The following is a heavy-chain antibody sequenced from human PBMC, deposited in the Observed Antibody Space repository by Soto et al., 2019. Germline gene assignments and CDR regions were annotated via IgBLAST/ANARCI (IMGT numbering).Heavy chain of an antibody. CDR3: ARHFYHFLPYTNWFDP. Sequence: QLQLQESGPGLVKPSETLSLTCTVSGGSISSTSYHWGWIRQPQGKGLEWIATIYYSGGTYYNPSLKSRGIISVDTSKNQFSLRLSSVTAADTAVYYFARHFYHFLPYTNWFDPWGQGTLVSVSS. CDR2: IYYSGGT. CDR1: GGSISSTSYH. J-gene: IGHJ5*02. V-gene: IGHV4-39*01. D-gene: IGHD3-3*01.